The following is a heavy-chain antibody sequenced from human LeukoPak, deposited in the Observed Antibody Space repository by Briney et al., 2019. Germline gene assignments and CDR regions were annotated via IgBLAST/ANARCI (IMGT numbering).Heavy chain of an antibody. D-gene: IGHD1-20*01. V-gene: IGHV3-21*01. J-gene: IGHJ4*02. CDR3: ARDNWIETHYFDN. CDR2: ISSSSNYT. CDR1: RFTLSTYS. Sequence: GSLRLSRVASRFTLSTYSMNWVRPAPGRGLGWVSFISSSSNYTYYADSLKARFTDSRDNAKKSLFLQMNSLRAEDTAVYYCARDNWIETHYFDNWGQGTLVTVSS.